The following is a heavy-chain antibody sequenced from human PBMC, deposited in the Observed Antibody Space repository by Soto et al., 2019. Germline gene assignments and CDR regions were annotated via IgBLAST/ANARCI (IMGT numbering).Heavy chain of an antibody. V-gene: IGHV4-30-4*01. CDR1: GGSVRSDDYF. CDR3: ARGHYDILTGYYVRYYDY. J-gene: IGHJ4*02. Sequence: QIQLRESGPRLIKPSQTLSLSCSVSGGSVRSDDYFWSWLRQPPGKALEWMGYISHSGTTYYNPSLKRRLAMSIDASNKQFSLRLRSVTAADTATYYCARGHYDILTGYYVRYYDYWGRGTLVSVSS. CDR2: ISHSGTT. D-gene: IGHD3-9*01.